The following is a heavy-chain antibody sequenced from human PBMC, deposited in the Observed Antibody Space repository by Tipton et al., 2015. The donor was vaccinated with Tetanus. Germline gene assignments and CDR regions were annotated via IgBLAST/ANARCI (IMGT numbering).Heavy chain of an antibody. Sequence: SLRLSCAVSGFTFSNYRMNWVRQAPGRGLQWVASISSTSSYIYYADSVKGRFTISRDNAKNSLYLQINSLRAEDAAPYYCASGRTLDYWGQGTLVTVSS. J-gene: IGHJ4*02. CDR2: ISSTSSYI. CDR3: ASGRTLDY. CDR1: GFTFSNYR. V-gene: IGHV3-21*01.